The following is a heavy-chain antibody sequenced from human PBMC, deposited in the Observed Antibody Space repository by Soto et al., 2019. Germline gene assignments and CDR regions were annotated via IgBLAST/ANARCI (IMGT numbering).Heavy chain of an antibody. CDR1: GFSVSSTY. CDR3: ARIPYSSASFDY. J-gene: IGHJ4*02. CDR2: VYNSGST. D-gene: IGHD6-19*01. Sequence: PSETLSLTSPVSGFSVSSTYWGWVRQSPGKGLEWIGYVYNSGSTIYSPSLRSRITISVDPSKNQFSLRLRSVTAADTAVYYCARIPYSSASFDYWGQGNLVTVSS. V-gene: IGHV4-59*02.